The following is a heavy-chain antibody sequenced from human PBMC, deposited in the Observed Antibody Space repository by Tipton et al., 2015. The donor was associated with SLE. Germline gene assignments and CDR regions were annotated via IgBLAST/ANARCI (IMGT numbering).Heavy chain of an antibody. CDR3: ARLRLGIGDY. D-gene: IGHD7-27*01. V-gene: IGHV3-23*04. CDR2: ISGGGGST. J-gene: IGHJ4*02. Sequence: QLVQSGGGLVEPGGSRRLSCVGSGFTFRTYSMTWVRQAPGKGLEWVSTISGGGGSTYYADSVRGRFTISRDNSKNTLYLQMNSLRAEDTAVYYCARLRLGIGDYWGQGTLVTVSS. CDR1: GFTFRTYS.